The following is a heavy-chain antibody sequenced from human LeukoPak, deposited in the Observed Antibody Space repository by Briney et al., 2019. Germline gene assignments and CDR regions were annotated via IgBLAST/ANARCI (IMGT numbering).Heavy chain of an antibody. V-gene: IGHV3-23*01. D-gene: IGHD3-22*01. Sequence: GGSLRLSCAASGFTLGNYAMSWVRQAPGKGLEWVSSMSSSGGSTYYADSVKGRFTFSRDNPKNTLYLQMNSLRAEDTAVYYCAKSSYYDTSGFYREYYFDYWGQGTLVTVSS. CDR3: AKSSYYDTSGFYREYYFDY. J-gene: IGHJ4*02. CDR1: GFTLGNYA. CDR2: MSSSGGST.